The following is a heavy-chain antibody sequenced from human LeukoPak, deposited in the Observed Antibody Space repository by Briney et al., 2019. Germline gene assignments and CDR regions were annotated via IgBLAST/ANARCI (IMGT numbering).Heavy chain of an antibody. Sequence: GGSLRLSCAASGFTFSSYSMNWVRQAPGKGLEWVSSISSSSSYIYYADSAKGRFTISRDNAKNSLYLQMNSLRAEDTAVYYCARDPGAYSSSPIDYWGQGTLVTVSS. D-gene: IGHD6-6*01. CDR3: ARDPGAYSSSPIDY. CDR1: GFTFSSYS. J-gene: IGHJ4*02. CDR2: ISSSSSYI. V-gene: IGHV3-21*01.